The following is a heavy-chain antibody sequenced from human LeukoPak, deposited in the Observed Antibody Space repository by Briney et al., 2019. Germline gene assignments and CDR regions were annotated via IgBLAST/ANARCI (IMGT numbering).Heavy chain of an antibody. CDR3: VRDVDQRLDY. Sequence: ASMKVSCKASGYNLVAYGLSWVRQAPGHGVEWMGWIDTNNGETNYTQRFLGRVTMTTDTSTNTAYMELRSLRSDDTAVFYCVRDVDQRLDYWGQGTLVTVSS. V-gene: IGHV1-18*01. CDR1: GYNLVAYG. J-gene: IGHJ4*02. CDR2: IDTNNGET.